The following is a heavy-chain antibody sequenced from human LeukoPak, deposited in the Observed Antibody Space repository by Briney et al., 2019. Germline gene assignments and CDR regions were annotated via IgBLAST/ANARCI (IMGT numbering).Heavy chain of an antibody. D-gene: IGHD1-20*01. Sequence: SETLSLTCSVSGYSIRRGYHWGWIRQPPGKGLEWIGTIHHSGSTYYNPSLKSRVTISVDTSKNQFSLKLTSVTAADTAVYYCARVNWTNDYWGQGTLVTVSS. J-gene: IGHJ4*02. CDR1: GYSIRRGYH. CDR2: IHHSGST. V-gene: IGHV4-38-2*02. CDR3: ARVNWTNDY.